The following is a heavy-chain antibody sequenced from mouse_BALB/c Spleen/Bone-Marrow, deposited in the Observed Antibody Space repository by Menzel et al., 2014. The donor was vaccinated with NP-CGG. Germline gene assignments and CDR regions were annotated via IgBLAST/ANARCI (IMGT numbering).Heavy chain of an antibody. CDR1: GYTFTSYW. Sequence: LQQSGSELVRPGASVKLSCKASGYTFTSYWMHWVKQRPGQGLEWIGNIYPGSGRTNYDEKFKIKATLTVDTSSSTAYMQLSSLTSEDSAVYFCTITTTASYAMDYWGQGTSVTVSS. J-gene: IGHJ4*01. CDR2: IYPGSGRT. D-gene: IGHD1-1*01. V-gene: IGHV1S22*01. CDR3: TITTTASYAMDY.